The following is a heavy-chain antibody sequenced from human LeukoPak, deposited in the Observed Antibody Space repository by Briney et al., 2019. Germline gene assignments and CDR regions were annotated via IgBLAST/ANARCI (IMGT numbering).Heavy chain of an antibody. CDR2: IYYSGST. CDR3: ARRGRYCSGGSCHNWFDP. J-gene: IGHJ5*02. V-gene: IGHV4-34*01. D-gene: IGHD2-15*01. CDR1: GGSFSGYY. Sequence: SETLSLTCAVYGGSFSGYYWSWIRQPPGKGLEWIGSIYYSGSTYYNPSLKSRVTISVDTPKNQFSLKLNSVTAADTAVYYCARRGRYCSGGSCHNWFDPWGQGTLVTVSS.